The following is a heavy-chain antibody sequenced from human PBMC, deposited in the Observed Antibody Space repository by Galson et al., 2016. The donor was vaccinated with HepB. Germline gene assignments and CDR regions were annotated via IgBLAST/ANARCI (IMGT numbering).Heavy chain of an antibody. CDR3: AVGANVGAFDI. CDR2: ITGDGSNT. CDR1: GFSFSSYW. Sequence: SLRLSCAASGFSFSSYWMHWVRQAPGKGLVWVSRITGDGSNTGYADSVKGRFTISRDNAKNTLYLQMNSLRAEDTAVYYCAVGANVGAFDIWGQGTMVTVSS. D-gene: IGHD1-26*01. V-gene: IGHV3-74*01. J-gene: IGHJ3*02.